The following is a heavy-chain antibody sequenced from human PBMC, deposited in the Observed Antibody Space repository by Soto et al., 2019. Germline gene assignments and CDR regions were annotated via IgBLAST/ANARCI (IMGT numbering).Heavy chain of an antibody. V-gene: IGHV5-51*01. CDR1: GYNFITYW. D-gene: IGHD3-16*01. Sequence: GKSLKISCKVSGYNFITYWIAWVRQMPGKGLEWMGIIFPTDSETNTMYSPSFQGQVTISADKSISTAYLQWSGLKASDTAVYYCARGGGASFTEGLFDYWGQGALVTVSS. CDR2: IFPTDSETNT. J-gene: IGHJ4*02. CDR3: ARGGGASFTEGLFDY.